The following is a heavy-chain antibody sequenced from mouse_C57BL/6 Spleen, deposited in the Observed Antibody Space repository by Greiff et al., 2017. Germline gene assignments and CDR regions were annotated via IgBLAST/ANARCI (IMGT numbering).Heavy chain of an antibody. CDR2: IDPSDSYT. CDR1: GYTFTSYW. Sequence: QVQLKQPGAELVKPGASVKLSCKASGYTFTSYWMQWVKQRPGQGLEWIGEIDPSDSYTNYNQKFKGKATLTVDTSSSTAYMQLSSLTSEDSAVYYCARSLLDAMDYWGQGTLVTVSA. J-gene: IGHJ3*01. D-gene: IGHD1-1*02. CDR3: ARSLLDAMDY. V-gene: IGHV1-50*01.